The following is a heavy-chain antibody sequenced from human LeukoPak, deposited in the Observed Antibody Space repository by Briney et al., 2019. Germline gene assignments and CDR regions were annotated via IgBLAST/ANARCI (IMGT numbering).Heavy chain of an antibody. CDR2: ISAYNGNT. V-gene: IGHV1-18*01. D-gene: IGHD5-12*01. J-gene: IGHJ4*02. CDR3: ARVADIVATILGRGYYFDY. CDR1: GYTFTSYG. Sequence: ASVKVSCKASGYTFTSYGISWVRQAPGQGLEWMGWISAYNGNTNYAQKLQGRVTMTTDTSTSTAYMGLRSLRSDDTAVYYCARVADIVATILGRGYYFDYWGQGTLVTVSS.